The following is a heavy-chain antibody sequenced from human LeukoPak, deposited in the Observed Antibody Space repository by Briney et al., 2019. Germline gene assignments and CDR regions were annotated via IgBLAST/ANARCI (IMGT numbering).Heavy chain of an antibody. D-gene: IGHD2-2*01. V-gene: IGHV4-39*01. CDR1: GGSISSSSYY. J-gene: IGHJ5*02. CDR2: IYYSGST. CDR3: ARRSSLLDWFDP. Sequence: SETLSLTCTVPGGSISSSSYYWGWIRQPPGKGLEWIGSIYYSGSTHYNPSLKSRVTISVDTSKNQFSLKLSSVTAADTAVYYCARRSSLLDWFDPWGQGTLVTVSS.